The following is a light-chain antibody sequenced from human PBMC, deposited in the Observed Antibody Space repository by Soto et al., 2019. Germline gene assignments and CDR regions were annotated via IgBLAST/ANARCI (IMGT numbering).Light chain of an antibody. CDR1: QSVSNI. V-gene: IGKV3-15*01. CDR3: QQYNNWPPWT. CDR2: DAS. J-gene: IGKJ1*01. Sequence: LMTQTPATLSVSPGDRATLSCRASQSVSNILAWYQQKPGQAPRLLIYDASTRATGIPARFSGSGSGTAFTLTISGLQSEDFAVYYCQQYNNWPPWTFGQGTKVQIK.